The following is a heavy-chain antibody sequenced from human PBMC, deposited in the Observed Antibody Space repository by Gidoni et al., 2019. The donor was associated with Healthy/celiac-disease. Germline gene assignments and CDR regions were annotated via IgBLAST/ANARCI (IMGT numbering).Heavy chain of an antibody. CDR2: IIPIFGTA. D-gene: IGHD3-3*01. Sequence: QVQLVQSGAEVKKPGSSVKVSCKASGGTFSSYAISWVRQAPGQGLEWMGGIIPIFGTANYAQKLQGRVTITADESTSTAYMELSSLRSEDTAVYYCARGSYDFWSGYYYYYGMDVWGQGTTVTVSS. V-gene: IGHV1-69*01. J-gene: IGHJ6*02. CDR3: ARGSYDFWSGYYYYYGMDV. CDR1: GGTFSSYA.